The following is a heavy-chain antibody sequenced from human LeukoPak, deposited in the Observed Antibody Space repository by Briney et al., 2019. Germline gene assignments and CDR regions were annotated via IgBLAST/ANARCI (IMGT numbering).Heavy chain of an antibody. Sequence: ASVTVSCKASGYSFTGYYIHWVRQAPGQGLEWMGWINPKFGGTNYAQNFQGRLTLTRDTSISTAYMELSRLRSDDTAMYYCARSPTIADAFAIWGRGTMVTVSS. J-gene: IGHJ3*02. CDR3: ARSPTIADAFAI. V-gene: IGHV1-2*02. D-gene: IGHD3-9*01. CDR1: GYSFTGYY. CDR2: INPKFGGT.